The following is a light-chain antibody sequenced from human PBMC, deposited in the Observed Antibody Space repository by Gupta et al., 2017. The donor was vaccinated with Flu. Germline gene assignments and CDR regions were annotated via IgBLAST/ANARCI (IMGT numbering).Light chain of an antibody. CDR2: DDS. Sequence: SYVLTQSPSVSVAPGQTATVTCGGGNIGIKTVHWYQQRPGQAPVLVVYDDSRRPSGIPERFSGSNSGNTATLAISRVEAGDEADYYCQVWDSPNNQYVFGTGTKVTVL. J-gene: IGLJ1*01. CDR3: QVWDSPNNQYV. CDR1: NIGIKT. V-gene: IGLV3-21*02.